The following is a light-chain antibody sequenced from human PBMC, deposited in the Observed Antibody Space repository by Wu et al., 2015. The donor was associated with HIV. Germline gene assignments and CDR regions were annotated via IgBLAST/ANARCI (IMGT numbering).Light chain of an antibody. CDR3: QQYYSYSYS. J-gene: IGKJ2*03. CDR1: QGISSY. CDR2: AAS. Sequence: AIRITQSPSSLSASTGDRVTITCRASQGISSYLAWYQQKPGKAPKLLIYAASTLQSGVPSRSSGSGSGTDFTLTISCLQSEDFATYYCQQYYSYSYSFGQGTKLEIK. V-gene: IGKV1-8*01.